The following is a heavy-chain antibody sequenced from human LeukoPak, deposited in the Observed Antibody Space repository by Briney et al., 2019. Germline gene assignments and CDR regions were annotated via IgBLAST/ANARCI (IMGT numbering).Heavy chain of an antibody. V-gene: IGHV1-2*02. D-gene: IGHD2-2*01. Sequence: ASVKVSCKASGYTFTGYYMHWVRQAPGQGLEWMGWINPNSGGTNYAQKFQGRVTMTRDTSISTAYMELSRLRSDDTAVYYCARVNGYCTSTSCHDYWGQGTLVTVSS. J-gene: IGHJ4*02. CDR3: ARVNGYCTSTSCHDY. CDR1: GYTFTGYY. CDR2: INPNSGGT.